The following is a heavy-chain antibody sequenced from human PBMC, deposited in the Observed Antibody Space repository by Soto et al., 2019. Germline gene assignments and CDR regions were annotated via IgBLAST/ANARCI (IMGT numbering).Heavy chain of an antibody. Sequence: QVQLVQSGAEVTKPGSSVKVSCKASGDTFSDYTISWVRQAPGQGLEWMGGIVPIFGKPTYTQKFQGRVTITADESTTTAYMELSSLRSEDTATYYCAMGHDGSDYYFDSWGQGTLVTVSS. CDR1: GDTFSDYT. CDR2: IVPIFGKP. CDR3: AMGHDGSDYYFDS. V-gene: IGHV1-69*01. J-gene: IGHJ4*02. D-gene: IGHD3-22*01.